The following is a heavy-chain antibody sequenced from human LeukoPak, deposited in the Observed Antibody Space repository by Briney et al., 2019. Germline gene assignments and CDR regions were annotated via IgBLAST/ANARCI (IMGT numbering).Heavy chain of an antibody. CDR3: ARDPPPVIVGGTTADY. CDR2: INPNSGGT. V-gene: IGHV1-2*02. Sequence: ASVTVSCKASGYTFTGYYIHWVRQAPGQGLEWMGWINPNSGGTNYAQKFQGRVTMTRDTSINTAYMEVTRLKSDDTAIYYCARDPPPVIVGGTTADYWGQGTLVTVPS. J-gene: IGHJ4*02. D-gene: IGHD1-26*01. CDR1: GYTFTGYY.